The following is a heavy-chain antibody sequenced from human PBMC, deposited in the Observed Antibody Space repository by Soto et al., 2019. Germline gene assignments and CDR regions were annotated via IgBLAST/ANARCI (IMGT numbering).Heavy chain of an antibody. CDR2: IYYSGST. Sequence: SETLSLTCTVSGGSISSYYWSWIRQPPGKGLEWIGYIYYSGSTNYNPSLKSRVTISVDTSKNQFSLKLSSVTAADTAVYYCARVVSLRFLEWSPIYYYYYYMDVWGKGTTVT. V-gene: IGHV4-59*01. CDR1: GGSISSYY. D-gene: IGHD3-3*01. J-gene: IGHJ6*03. CDR3: ARVVSLRFLEWSPIYYYYYYMDV.